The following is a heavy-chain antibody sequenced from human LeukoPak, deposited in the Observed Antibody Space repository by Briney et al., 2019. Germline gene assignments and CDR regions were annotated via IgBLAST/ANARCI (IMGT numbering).Heavy chain of an antibody. Sequence: PGRSLRLSCAASGFTFSTYAMHWVRQAPGKGLEWVAVISYDGSNQYYADSVKGRFTISRDNSKDTLYLQMNSLRAEDTAVYYCAKSPNIVATRYYFDYWGQGTLVTVSS. D-gene: IGHD5-12*01. J-gene: IGHJ4*02. CDR2: ISYDGSNQ. CDR1: GFTFSTYA. CDR3: AKSPNIVATRYYFDY. V-gene: IGHV3-30*18.